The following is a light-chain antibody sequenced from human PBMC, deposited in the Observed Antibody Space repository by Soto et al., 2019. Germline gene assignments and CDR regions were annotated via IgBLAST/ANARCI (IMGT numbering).Light chain of an antibody. CDR1: QSVSSSY. CDR2: ETS. Sequence: DIVLTQSPGTLSLSPGDRATLACRASQSVSSSYLAWYQQKPGQAPRLLIYETSSRATGIPDRFSGSGSGTDFTLAISRLEPDDFAVYYCQQCGSSPSFGQGTKVELK. J-gene: IGKJ1*01. CDR3: QQCGSSPS. V-gene: IGKV3-20*01.